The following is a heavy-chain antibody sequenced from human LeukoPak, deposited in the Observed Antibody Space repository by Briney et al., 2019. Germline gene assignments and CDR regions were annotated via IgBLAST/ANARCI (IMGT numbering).Heavy chain of an antibody. D-gene: IGHD2-2*01. CDR2: IYTSGST. J-gene: IGHJ5*02. CDR3: ARAGYCSITSCLEWFHP. V-gene: IGHV4-4*07. CDR1: GFSISNYY. Sequence: SETLSLTCTVSGFSISNYYWSWIRQPAGKGLEWIGRIYTSGSTNYNPSLKSRVTMSVDTSKNQFSLKLSSVTAADTAVYHCARAGYCSITSCLEWFHPWGGRTLVPVPS.